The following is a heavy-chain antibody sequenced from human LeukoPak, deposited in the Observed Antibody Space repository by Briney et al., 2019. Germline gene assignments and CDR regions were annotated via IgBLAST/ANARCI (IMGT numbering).Heavy chain of an antibody. CDR2: INPRSGGT. CDR3: AREGILRINYIRGITGFDY. D-gene: IGHD3-10*02. V-gene: IGHV1-2*02. J-gene: IGHJ4*02. Sequence: GASVKVSCKTSGYDFSDNYIHWMRQAAGQGVEWVGWINPRSGGTTFSEKFKGRVTMTRDTSISTAYMELSGLRSDDTATYYCAREGILRINYIRGITGFDYWGRGSLVAVSS. CDR1: GYDFSDNY.